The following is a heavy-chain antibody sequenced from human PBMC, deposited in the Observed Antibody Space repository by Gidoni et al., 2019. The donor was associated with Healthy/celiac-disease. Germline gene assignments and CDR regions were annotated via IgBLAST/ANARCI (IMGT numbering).Heavy chain of an antibody. CDR2: IYSGGST. CDR3: ARGVSGSYPYYFDY. J-gene: IGHJ4*02. CDR1: GFTVSSNY. D-gene: IGHD1-26*01. V-gene: IGHV3-66*02. Sequence: EVQLVESGGGLVQPGGSLRLSCAASGFTVSSNYMSWVRQAPGKGLEWVSVIYSGGSTYYADSVNGRFTISRDNSKNTLYLQMNSLRAEDTAVYYCARGVSGSYPYYFDYWGQGTLVTVSS.